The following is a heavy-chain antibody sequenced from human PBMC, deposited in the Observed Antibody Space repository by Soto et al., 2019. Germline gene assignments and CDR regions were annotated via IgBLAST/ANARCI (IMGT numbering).Heavy chain of an antibody. CDR3: ARGLGFFDY. CDR2: IYHSGST. D-gene: IGHD3-16*01. Sequence: SSETLSLTCSVSGGSVSNNDWTWIRQFPGKGLEWIGYIYHSGSTNYNYSPSLKSRLTISVDTSKNQLSLKLKSVTAADTAVYYCARGLGFFDYWGPGSLVTVSS. J-gene: IGHJ4*02. V-gene: IGHV4-59*02. CDR1: GGSVSNND.